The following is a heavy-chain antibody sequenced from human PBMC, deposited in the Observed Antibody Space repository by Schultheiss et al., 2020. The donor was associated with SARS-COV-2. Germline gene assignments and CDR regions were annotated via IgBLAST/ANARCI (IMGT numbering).Heavy chain of an antibody. J-gene: IGHJ6*02. CDR2: INPNSGGT. CDR3: ARVPAVAAAATPYGMDV. D-gene: IGHD6-13*01. CDR1: GYTFTAYY. V-gene: IGHV1-2*02. Sequence: ASVKVSCKASGYTFTAYYMHWVRQAPGQGLEWMGWINPNSGGTNYAQKFQGRVTMTGDTSISTAYMELSRLRSDDTAVYYCARVPAVAAAATPYGMDVWGQGTTVTVSS.